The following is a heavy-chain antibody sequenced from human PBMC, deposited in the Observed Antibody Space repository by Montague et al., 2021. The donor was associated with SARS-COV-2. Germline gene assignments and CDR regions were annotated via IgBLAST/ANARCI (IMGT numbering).Heavy chain of an antibody. CDR3: ARDLRWGYYDILTGYYRPLDY. V-gene: IGHV3-48*04. CDR2: ISSSSCTI. CDR1: GFTFSSYS. D-gene: IGHD3-9*01. Sequence: SLRLSCAASGFTFSSYSMNWVRQAPGKGLEWVSYISSSSCTIYYADSXXGRFTISRDNAKNSLYLQMNSLRAEDTAVYYCARDLRWGYYDILTGYYRPLDYWGQGTLVTVSS. J-gene: IGHJ4*02.